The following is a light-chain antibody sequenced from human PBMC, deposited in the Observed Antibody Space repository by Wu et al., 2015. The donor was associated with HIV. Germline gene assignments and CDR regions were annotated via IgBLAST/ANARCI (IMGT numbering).Light chain of an antibody. J-gene: IGKJ5*01. CDR1: ETIMTH. CDR2: GAS. V-gene: IGKV1-39*01. Sequence: DIQMAQSPSSLSASVGDRVTITCRASETIMTHLNWYQQKPGNAPMLLIYGASNLQSGVPSRFSGSGSGTDFTLTISSLQPEDFATYYCQQSHNTPKTFGQGTRLEIK. CDR3: QQSHNTPKT.